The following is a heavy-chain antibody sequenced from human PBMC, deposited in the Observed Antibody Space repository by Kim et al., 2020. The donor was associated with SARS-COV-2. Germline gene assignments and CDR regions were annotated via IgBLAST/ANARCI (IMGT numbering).Heavy chain of an antibody. CDR3: ARDTPESAVAASFDY. D-gene: IGHD6-19*01. V-gene: IGHV3-48*02. J-gene: IGHJ4*02. Sequence: ADSGKGRFTISRDNARNSVFLQMNSLRDEDTAVYYCARDTPESAVAASFDYWGQGTLVTVSS.